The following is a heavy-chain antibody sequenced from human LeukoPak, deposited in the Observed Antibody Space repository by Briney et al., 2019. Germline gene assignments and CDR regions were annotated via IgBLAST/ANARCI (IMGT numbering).Heavy chain of an antibody. D-gene: IGHD3-22*01. Sequence: GVSLRLSCAASGFTFSSYNMNGLPEAPGKGLEGVSSISNSCSYIFYADSVKGRFTLSRDNAKNSLYMQMNSLRAEDTAVYYCAREQYDSSGAPDYWGQGTLVTVSS. CDR2: ISNSCSYI. CDR3: AREQYDSSGAPDY. V-gene: IGHV3-21*03. J-gene: IGHJ4*02. CDR1: GFTFSSYN.